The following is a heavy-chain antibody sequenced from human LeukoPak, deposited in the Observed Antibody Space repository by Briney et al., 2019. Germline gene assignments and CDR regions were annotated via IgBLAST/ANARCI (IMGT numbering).Heavy chain of an antibody. J-gene: IGHJ5*02. CDR2: LYYRGST. CDR3: ARHDGGSYGNWFDP. CDR1: GGSFSGYY. Sequence: PAETLSLTCAVYGGSFSGYYWSWIRQPPGKGLEWIGYLYYRGSTKYNPSLKSRVTISVDTSKNQFSLKLNSVTAADTAVYYCARHDGGSYGNWFDPWGQGTLVT. V-gene: IGHV4-59*08. D-gene: IGHD1-26*01.